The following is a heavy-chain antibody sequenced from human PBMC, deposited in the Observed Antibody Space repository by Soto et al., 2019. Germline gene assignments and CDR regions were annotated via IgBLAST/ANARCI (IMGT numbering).Heavy chain of an antibody. Sequence: ASVKVSCKASGYTFTSYGISWVRQAPGQGNEWMGWISAYNGNTNYAQKLQGRVTMTTDTSTSTAYMELRSLRSDDTAVYYCTRARMYYYDSSGYDYWPQGTLVTVSS. CDR1: GYTFTSYG. CDR2: ISAYNGNT. V-gene: IGHV1-18*01. D-gene: IGHD3-22*01. J-gene: IGHJ4*02. CDR3: TRARMYYYDSSGYDY.